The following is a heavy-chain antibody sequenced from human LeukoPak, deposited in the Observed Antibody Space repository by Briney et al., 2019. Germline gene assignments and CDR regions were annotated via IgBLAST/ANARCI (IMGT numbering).Heavy chain of an antibody. CDR3: ASGKETSMAQGY. CDR1: GFTVSSNY. V-gene: IGHV3-53*01. Sequence: GGSLRLSCAVSGFTVSSNYMTWVRQAPGEGLEWVSVIYSGGSIYYADPVKGRVTISRDISKNTVDLQLNSLRAEDTAVYYCASGKETSMAQGYWGQGTLVTVSS. CDR2: IYSGGSI. J-gene: IGHJ4*02. D-gene: IGHD5-18*01.